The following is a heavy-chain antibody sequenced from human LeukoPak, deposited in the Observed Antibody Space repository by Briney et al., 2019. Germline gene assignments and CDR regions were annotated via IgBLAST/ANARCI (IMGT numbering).Heavy chain of an antibody. D-gene: IGHD5-18*01. CDR2: INPSGGST. CDR1: GYTFTHYY. CDR3: ARGYSYGYFGY. Sequence: GASVKVSCKASGYTFTHYYMHWVRQAPGQGLEWMGIINPSGGSTTYAQKFQGRVTMTRDTSTSTVYMELSSLRSDDTAVYWCARGYSYGYFGYWRQGTLVTVSS. V-gene: IGHV1-46*01. J-gene: IGHJ4*02.